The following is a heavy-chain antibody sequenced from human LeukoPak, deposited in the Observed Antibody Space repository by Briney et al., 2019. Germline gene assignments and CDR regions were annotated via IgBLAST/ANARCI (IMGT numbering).Heavy chain of an antibody. Sequence: SETLSLTCAVYGGSFSGYYWSWIRQPPGKGLEWIGEINHSGSTNYNPSLKSRVTISVDTSKNQFSLKLSSVTAADTAVYYCARGTKWLEIDYWGQGILVTVSS. J-gene: IGHJ4*02. D-gene: IGHD6-19*01. CDR3: ARGTKWLEIDY. CDR2: INHSGST. V-gene: IGHV4-34*01. CDR1: GGSFSGYY.